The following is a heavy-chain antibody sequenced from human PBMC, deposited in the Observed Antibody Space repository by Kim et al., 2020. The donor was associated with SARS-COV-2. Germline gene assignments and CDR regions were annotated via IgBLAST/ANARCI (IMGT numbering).Heavy chain of an antibody. D-gene: IGHD2-15*01. J-gene: IGHJ6*02. CDR2: IRSKANSYAT. Sequence: GGSLRLSCAASGFTFSGSAMHWVRQASGKGLEWVGRIRSKANSYATAYAASVKGRFTISRDDSKNTAYLQMNSLKTEDTAVYYCTRLQYCSGGSCPHYYYYGMDVWGQGTTVTVSS. CDR3: TRLQYCSGGSCPHYYYYGMDV. V-gene: IGHV3-73*01. CDR1: GFTFSGSA.